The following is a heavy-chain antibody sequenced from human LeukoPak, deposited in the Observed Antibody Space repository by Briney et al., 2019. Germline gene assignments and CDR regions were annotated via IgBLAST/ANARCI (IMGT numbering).Heavy chain of an antibody. J-gene: IGHJ4*02. Sequence: ASVKVSCKASGYTFTSYYMHWVRQAPGQGLEWMGIINPSGGSTSYAQKFQGRVTMTRDMSTSTVYMELNSLRAEDTAVYYCARDRGDGYNRDYWGQGTLVTVSS. CDR1: GYTFTSYY. V-gene: IGHV1-46*01. CDR3: ARDRGDGYNRDY. CDR2: INPSGGST. D-gene: IGHD5-24*01.